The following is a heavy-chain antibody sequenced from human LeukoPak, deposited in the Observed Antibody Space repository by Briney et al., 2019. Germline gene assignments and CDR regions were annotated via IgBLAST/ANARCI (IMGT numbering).Heavy chain of an antibody. V-gene: IGHV4-39*01. CDR3: ARRYGSGSSGTFDY. Sequence: SETLSLTCTVSGGSFSSSDYYWGWIRQPPGKGLEWIGSIYYSGTTYYNPSLKRRVTISVDTSKNQFSLKLRSVTASDTAVYYCARRYGSGSSGTFDYWGQGTLVTVSS. J-gene: IGHJ4*02. D-gene: IGHD3-10*01. CDR1: GGSFSSSDYY. CDR2: IYYSGTT.